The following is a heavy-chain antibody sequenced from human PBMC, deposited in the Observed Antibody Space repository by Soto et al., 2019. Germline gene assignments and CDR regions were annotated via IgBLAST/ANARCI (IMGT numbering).Heavy chain of an antibody. J-gene: IGHJ4*02. CDR3: GRLEGLATISYSVDY. CDR2: VYYSGST. Sequence: QLQLQESGPGLVKPSETLSLTCTVSGGSVSSSRYYWGWVRQPPGKGLEWIGSVYYSGSTYYNPSLESRVTISVDKSKNQFSLKLMSLSAADTAVYYCGRLEGLATISYSVDYWGQGDLVTVSS. V-gene: IGHV4-39*01. D-gene: IGHD2-15*01. CDR1: GGSVSSSRYY.